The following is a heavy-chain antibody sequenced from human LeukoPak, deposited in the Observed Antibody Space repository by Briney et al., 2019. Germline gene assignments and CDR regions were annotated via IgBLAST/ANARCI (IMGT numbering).Heavy chain of an antibody. CDR3: ARELGYDAFDI. J-gene: IGHJ3*02. V-gene: IGHV4-4*07. CDR2: LYTTGST. CDR1: GGSISSSY. D-gene: IGHD7-27*01. Sequence: PSETLSLTCTVSGGSISSSYWTWIRQAAGGGLEWIGRLYTTGSTNYNPYLKSRLTMSVDSSKSQFSLKLTSVTAADTAIYYCARELGYDAFDIWGQGTMVTVSS.